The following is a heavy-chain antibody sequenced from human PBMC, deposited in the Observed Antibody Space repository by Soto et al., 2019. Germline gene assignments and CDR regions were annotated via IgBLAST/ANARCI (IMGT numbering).Heavy chain of an antibody. CDR3: TRGGYGDYVFDS. CDR2: INGLGDST. Sequence: GGSLRLSCAASGFTFSSYAMSWVRQAPGKGLEWVSTINGLGDSTYYADSVKGRFTISRDISKNTLYLQMSSVRAEDTAIYYCTRGGYGDYVFDSWGQGTLVT. CDR1: GFTFSSYA. J-gene: IGHJ4*02. V-gene: IGHV3-23*01. D-gene: IGHD4-17*01.